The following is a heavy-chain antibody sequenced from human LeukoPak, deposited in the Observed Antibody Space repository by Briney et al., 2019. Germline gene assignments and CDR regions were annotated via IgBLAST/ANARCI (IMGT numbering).Heavy chain of an antibody. Sequence: GGSLRLSCAASGFIFDDFDMSWVRQPPGKGLEWVSGINWNGGGTVYADSVKGRFTISRDNAKNSLYLQMDTLTVEDTAFYYCVRGGASASYFDFWGLGTLFTVSP. CDR1: GFIFDDFD. CDR3: VRGGASASYFDF. J-gene: IGHJ4*02. CDR2: INWNGGGT. D-gene: IGHD5-18*01. V-gene: IGHV3-20*04.